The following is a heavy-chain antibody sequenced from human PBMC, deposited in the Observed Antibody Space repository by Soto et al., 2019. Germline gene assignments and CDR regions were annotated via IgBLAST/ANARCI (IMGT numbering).Heavy chain of an antibody. CDR1: AFTFSSYP. D-gene: IGHD3-16*01. Sequence: QVHLVESGGGVVQPGRSLRLSCAASAFTFSSYPMYWVRQAPGKGLEWVADISSDGSNKYYADAAKGRLTVSRDNSKNTLYLQRNSLSAEDTAVYYCARAKGGFIDHWGQGTLVTVSS. J-gene: IGHJ4*02. CDR2: ISSDGSNK. V-gene: IGHV3-30-3*01. CDR3: ARAKGGFIDH.